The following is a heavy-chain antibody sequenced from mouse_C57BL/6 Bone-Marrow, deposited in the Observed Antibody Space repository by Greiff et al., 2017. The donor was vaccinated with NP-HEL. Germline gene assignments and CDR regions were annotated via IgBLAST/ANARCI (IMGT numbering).Heavy chain of an antibody. Sequence: EVQRVESGGGLVQPGGSLKLSCAASGFTFSDYGMAWVRQAPRKGPVWVAFISNLAYSIYYADTVTGRFTISRENAKNTLYLEMSSLRSEDTAMYYCARYYYGAPMDYWGQGTSVTVSS. D-gene: IGHD1-1*01. V-gene: IGHV5-15*01. CDR3: ARYYYGAPMDY. J-gene: IGHJ4*01. CDR1: GFTFSDYG. CDR2: ISNLAYSI.